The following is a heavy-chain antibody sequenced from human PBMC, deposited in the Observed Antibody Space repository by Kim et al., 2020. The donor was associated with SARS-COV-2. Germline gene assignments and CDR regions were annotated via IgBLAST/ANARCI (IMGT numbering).Heavy chain of an antibody. J-gene: IGHJ3*02. Sequence: SGPTLVKSTQTLTLTCTFSGFSLNTSGLCVNWFRQTPGKALEWLALIDWEDGKYYNASLRTRLAISKDTSKNLVVLTVTKVDPIQPSNYFCARASYHYYGSGYFQASAFDIWGQGTLVTVAS. V-gene: IGHV2-70*01. D-gene: IGHD3-10*01. CDR2: IDWEDGK. CDR1: GFSLNTSGLC. CDR3: ARASYHYYGSGYFQASAFDI.